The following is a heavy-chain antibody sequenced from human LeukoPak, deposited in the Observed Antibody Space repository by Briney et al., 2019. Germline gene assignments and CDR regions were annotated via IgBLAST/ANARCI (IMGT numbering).Heavy chain of an antibody. CDR3: ARHRSVAGPFDY. CDR1: GGSISSGGYY. Sequence: PSETLSLTCTVSGGSISSGGYYWSWIRQPPGKGLEWIGYIYHSGSTYYNPSLKSRVTISVDRSKNQFSLKLSSVTAADTAMYYCARHRSVAGPFDYWGQGTLVTVSS. D-gene: IGHD6-19*01. J-gene: IGHJ4*02. V-gene: IGHV4-30-2*01. CDR2: IYHSGST.